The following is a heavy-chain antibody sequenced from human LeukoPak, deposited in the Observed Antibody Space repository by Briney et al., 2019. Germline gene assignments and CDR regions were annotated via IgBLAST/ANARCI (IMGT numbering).Heavy chain of an antibody. J-gene: IGHJ2*01. Sequence: ASVKVSCKASGYTFTSYAMHWVRQAPGQRLEWMGWINAANGNTKYSQKFQGRITLIRDTSAATAYMELSSLRHDDLAVYYCARDRTGYSSYWYFDLWGRGTLVTVSS. CDR1: GYTFTSYA. D-gene: IGHD6-13*01. CDR2: INAANGNT. V-gene: IGHV1-3*01. CDR3: ARDRTGYSSYWYFDL.